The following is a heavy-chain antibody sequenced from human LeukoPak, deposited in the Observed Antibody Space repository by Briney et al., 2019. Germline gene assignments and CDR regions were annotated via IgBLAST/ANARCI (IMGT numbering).Heavy chain of an antibody. V-gene: IGHV3-33*01. CDR3: ARRSSGYIYYFDY. CDR1: GFTFSSYG. CDR2: IWYDGSNK. Sequence: GGSLRLSCAASGFTFSSYGMHWVRQAPGKGLEWVAVIWYDGSNKYYADSVKGRFTISRDNSKNTLYLQMNSLRAEDTAVYYCARRSSGYIYYFDYWGQGTLVTVSS. J-gene: IGHJ4*02. D-gene: IGHD3-22*01.